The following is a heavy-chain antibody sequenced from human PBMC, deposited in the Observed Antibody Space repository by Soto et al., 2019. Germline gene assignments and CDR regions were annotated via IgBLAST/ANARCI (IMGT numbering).Heavy chain of an antibody. J-gene: IGHJ4*02. D-gene: IGHD3-22*01. CDR3: ARAYGYDSTGYYLVDY. CDR2: ISYDGSNE. V-gene: IGHV3-30*03. Sequence: QVQLVESGGGVVQPGRSLRLSCADSGFTFSSYGMHWVRQAPGKGLEWVAVISYDGSNEYYADSVKGRFTISRDNSKNTLSLQMNSLRAEDTAVYYCARAYGYDSTGYYLVDYWGQGTLVTVSS. CDR1: GFTFSSYG.